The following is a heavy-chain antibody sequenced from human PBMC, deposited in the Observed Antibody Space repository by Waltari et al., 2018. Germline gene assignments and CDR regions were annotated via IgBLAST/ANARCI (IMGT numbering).Heavy chain of an antibody. Sequence: EVRLVESGGDLVRPGGSLRHSSTASGFDINYNYMTWVRQDPGKELEWVSFIYAVGDTYYADSVKGRFTISRDTSKNEVFLQMNDVRAEDTAVYYCARWRSIAFWYFELWGRGTLVTVSS. CDR1: GFDINYNY. CDR2: IYAVGDT. J-gene: IGHJ2*01. V-gene: IGHV3-66*02. D-gene: IGHD3-3*02. CDR3: ARWRSIAFWYFEL.